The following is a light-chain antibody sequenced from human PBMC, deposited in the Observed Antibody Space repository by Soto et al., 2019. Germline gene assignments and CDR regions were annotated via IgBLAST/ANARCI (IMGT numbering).Light chain of an antibody. V-gene: IGKV3-20*01. J-gene: IGKJ2*01. CDR3: QQHGSSLPRYT. Sequence: EIVLTQSPGTLSLSPGERATLSCRTSQSITNNYLAWYQQKPGQPPRLLIYTASNRATSTPDRFSGSGSGTDFTLTISRVEPEDFAVYYCQQHGSSLPRYTFGQGTKLDIK. CDR1: QSITNNY. CDR2: TAS.